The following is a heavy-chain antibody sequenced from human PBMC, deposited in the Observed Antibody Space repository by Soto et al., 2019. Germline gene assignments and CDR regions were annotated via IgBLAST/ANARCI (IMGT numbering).Heavy chain of an antibody. D-gene: IGHD6-13*01. V-gene: IGHV1-69*01. Sequence: QVQLVQSGAEVKKPGSSVKVSCKASGGTFSSYAISWVRQAPGQGLEWMGGNIPIFGTANYAQKFQGRVTITADEYTSTADMELSRLRSEDTAVYYGARTPLAAQLGFDPWGQGTLVTVSS. CDR2: NIPIFGTA. CDR3: ARTPLAAQLGFDP. J-gene: IGHJ5*02. CDR1: GGTFSSYA.